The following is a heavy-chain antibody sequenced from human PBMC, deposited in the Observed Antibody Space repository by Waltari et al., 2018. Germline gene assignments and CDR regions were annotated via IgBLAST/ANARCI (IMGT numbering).Heavy chain of an antibody. Sequence: QVQLVQSGAEVQKPGASVTVSCKASGYTFTGHYMHWVRQAPGQGLELMGWIKPNSGGTNYAQKFQGRVTMTRDTSISTAYMELSRLRSDDTAVYYCARGGRYYYGSGSYYNTLPYNWFDPWGQGTLVTVSS. CDR2: IKPNSGGT. CDR1: GYTFTGHY. D-gene: IGHD3-10*01. J-gene: IGHJ5*02. V-gene: IGHV1-2*02. CDR3: ARGGRYYYGSGSYYNTLPYNWFDP.